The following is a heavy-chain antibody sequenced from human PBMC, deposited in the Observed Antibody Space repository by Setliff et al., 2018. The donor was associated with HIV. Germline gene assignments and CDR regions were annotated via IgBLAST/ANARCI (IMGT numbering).Heavy chain of an antibody. CDR3: ARGPTTVTNYYYYYMDV. D-gene: IGHD4-17*01. CDR1: GFTFEDYG. V-gene: IGHV3-20*04. CDR2: INWNGGST. Sequence: LRLSCAVSGFTFEDYGMSWVRQAPGKGLEWVSGINWNGGSTGYVDSVKGRFTISRDNAKNSLYLQMNSLRAEDMAVYYCARGPTTVTNYYYYYMDVWGKGTTVTVSS. J-gene: IGHJ6*03.